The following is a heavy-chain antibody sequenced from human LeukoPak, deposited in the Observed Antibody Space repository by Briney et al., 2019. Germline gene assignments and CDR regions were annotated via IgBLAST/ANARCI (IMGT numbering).Heavy chain of an antibody. J-gene: IGHJ4*02. Sequence: GASVKVSCKASGYSFTTYALHWVRQAPGRRPEWMGWITPGNGNTKYSQKFQGRVAITRDTTASTASLDLSSLRSEDTAVYYCAREAPSSTWSFDNWGQGTLVTVSS. V-gene: IGHV1-3*01. CDR1: GYSFTTYA. CDR2: ITPGNGNT. CDR3: AREAPSSTWSFDN. D-gene: IGHD6-13*01.